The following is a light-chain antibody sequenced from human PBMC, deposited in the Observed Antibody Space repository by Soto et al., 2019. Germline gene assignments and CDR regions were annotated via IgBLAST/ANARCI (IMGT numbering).Light chain of an antibody. CDR2: DVS. V-gene: IGLV2-11*01. CDR3: CSFAGTSYV. J-gene: IGLJ1*01. CDR1: SSDVGGYNS. Sequence: QSALTQPRSVSGSPGQSVTISCTGTSSDVGGYNSVSWYQQHPGKAPKLMIYDVSKRPSGVPDRFSGSKSGNTASLTISGLQAEDEADYYCCSFAGTSYVFGTGTKLTV.